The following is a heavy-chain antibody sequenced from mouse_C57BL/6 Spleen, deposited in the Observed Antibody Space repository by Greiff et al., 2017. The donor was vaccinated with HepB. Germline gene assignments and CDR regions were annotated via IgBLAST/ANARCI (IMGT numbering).Heavy chain of an antibody. Sequence: QVQLQQPGAELVMPGASVKLSCKASGYTFTSYWMHWVKQRPGQGLEWIGEIDPSDSYTNYNQKFKGKSTLTVDKSSSTAYMQLSSLTSEDSAVYYCARPPPIYYDYAWFAYWGQGTLVTVSA. CDR1: GYTFTSYW. D-gene: IGHD2-4*01. J-gene: IGHJ3*01. V-gene: IGHV1-69*01. CDR2: IDPSDSYT. CDR3: ARPPPIYYDYAWFAY.